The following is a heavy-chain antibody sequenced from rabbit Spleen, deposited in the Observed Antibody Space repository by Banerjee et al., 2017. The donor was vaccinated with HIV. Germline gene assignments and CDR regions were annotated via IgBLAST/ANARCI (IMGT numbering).Heavy chain of an antibody. Sequence: QEQLEESGGDLVKPEGSLTLTCKASGFSFSDRDVMCWVRQAPGKGLEWITCINTATVKAVYATWAKGRFTISRTSSTTVTLQMTSLTVADTAIYFCARDLIGVIGWNFNLWGPGTLVTVS. CDR2: INTATVKA. D-gene: IGHD1-1*01. J-gene: IGHJ4*01. V-gene: IGHV1S45*01. CDR1: GFSFSDRDV. CDR3: ARDLIGVIGWNFNL.